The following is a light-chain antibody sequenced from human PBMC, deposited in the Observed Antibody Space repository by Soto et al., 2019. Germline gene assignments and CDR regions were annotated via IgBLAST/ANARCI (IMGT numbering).Light chain of an antibody. V-gene: IGLV2-18*02. CDR1: SSDVGNYNR. Sequence: QSALTQPPSVSGSPGQSVTISCTGNSSDVGNYNRVSWYQQPPGTAPKLMIYDVSNRPSGVPDRFSGSKSGNTASLTISGLQAEDEADYYCSSYTTSSTLVFGGGTKLTVL. CDR2: DVS. J-gene: IGLJ2*01. CDR3: SSYTTSSTLV.